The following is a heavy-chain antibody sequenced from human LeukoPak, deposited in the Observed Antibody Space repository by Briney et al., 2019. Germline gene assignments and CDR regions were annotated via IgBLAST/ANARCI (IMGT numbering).Heavy chain of an antibody. Sequence: GRSLRLSCAASVITFSSYGMTWVRQAPGKGLEWVAIILYDGSKNCYVESVKGRFTISRDNSKNTLYLQMNSLRAEDTAVYYCGLPGTTVVTADWGQGTLVTVSS. CDR3: GLPGTTVVTAD. CDR1: VITFSSYG. CDR2: ILYDGSKN. V-gene: IGHV3-30*03. J-gene: IGHJ4*02. D-gene: IGHD4-23*01.